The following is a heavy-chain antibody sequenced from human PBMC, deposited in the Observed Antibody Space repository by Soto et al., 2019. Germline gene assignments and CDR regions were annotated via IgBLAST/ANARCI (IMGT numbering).Heavy chain of an antibody. CDR1: GFTFNDYF. J-gene: IGHJ4*02. CDR2: VSNDGEKE. Sequence: QSGGSLRLSCEGSGFTFNDYFIHWVRQAPGKGLEWVAVVSNDGEKEYYADVVRGRFSVTRDNSDNTVSLQMTRLRVEDTALYYCAADRTGGGSFIDFWGQGTLVTVSS. CDR3: AADRTGGGSFIDF. D-gene: IGHD1-26*01. V-gene: IGHV3-30*19.